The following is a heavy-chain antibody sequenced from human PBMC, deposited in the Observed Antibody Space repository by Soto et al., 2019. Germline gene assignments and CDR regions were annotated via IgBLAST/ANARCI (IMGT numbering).Heavy chain of an antibody. V-gene: IGHV1-18*01. D-gene: IGHD3-16*01. CDR3: ARGGYYDKVWGKMNYYGLDV. CDR1: GYTFIRYG. Sequence: QVRLVQSAAEVKKPGASVKVSCKASGYTFIRYGITWVRQAPGQGLEWMGWISAYNDYTNYAQKLQGRVTMTTDTSMSTVYMELRRLRSDDTAVYYCARGGYYDKVWGKMNYYGLDVWGQGTTVTVSS. J-gene: IGHJ6*02. CDR2: ISAYNDYT.